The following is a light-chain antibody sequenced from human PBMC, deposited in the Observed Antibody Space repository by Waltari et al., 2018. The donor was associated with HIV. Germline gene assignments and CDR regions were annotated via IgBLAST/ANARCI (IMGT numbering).Light chain of an antibody. J-gene: IGLJ3*02. CDR3: SSYGDSLRVL. Sequence: QSALTQPPSASGSLGQSVTISCTGSSSDLGAYDSVSWFQQHPRSAPKLLLYVVTRRPSTVSDRFSGSRSGSTAFLTVAGLQPDDEATYFCSSYGDSLRVLFGGGTNVTVL. V-gene: IGLV2-8*01. CDR1: SSDLGAYDS. CDR2: VVT.